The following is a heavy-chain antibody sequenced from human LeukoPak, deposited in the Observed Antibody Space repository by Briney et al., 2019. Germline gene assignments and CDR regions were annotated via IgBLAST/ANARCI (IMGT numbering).Heavy chain of an antibody. CDR2: IILIFGTA. J-gene: IGHJ4*02. Sequence: GASVKVSCKASGGTFSSYAISWVRQAPGQGLEWMGGIILIFGTANYAQKFQGRVTITADESTSTAYMGLSSLRSEDTAVYYCARANSGSHSEFVYWGQGTLVTVSS. V-gene: IGHV1-69*01. CDR1: GGTFSSYA. CDR3: ARANSGSHSEFVY. D-gene: IGHD1-26*01.